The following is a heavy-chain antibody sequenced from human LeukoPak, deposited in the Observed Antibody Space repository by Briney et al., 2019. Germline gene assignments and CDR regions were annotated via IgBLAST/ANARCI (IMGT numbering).Heavy chain of an antibody. J-gene: IGHJ4*02. CDR3: ARGGEGYCSSTSCMRDPFDY. D-gene: IGHD2-2*01. CDR1: GFTFSSYA. CDR2: ISYDGSNK. V-gene: IGHV3-30*01. Sequence: GGSLRLSCAASGFTFSSYAMHWVRQAPGKGLEWVAVISYDGSNKYYADSMKGRFTISRDNSKNTLYLQMDSLRAEDTAVYYCARGGEGYCSSTSCMRDPFDYWGQGTLVTVSS.